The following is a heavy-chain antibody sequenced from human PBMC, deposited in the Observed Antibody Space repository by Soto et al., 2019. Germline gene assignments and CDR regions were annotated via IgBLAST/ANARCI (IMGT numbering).Heavy chain of an antibody. Sequence: SGPTLVNPTQTLTLTCTFSGFSLNTRAVGVGWIRQPPGEALQWLALINWNGDERYSPSLKDRLTITKDSSKNHVVLTMTNIDPVDTATYYCANGHHLGGFDVWGQGTTVTVSS. J-gene: IGHJ3*01. CDR1: GFSLNTRAVG. D-gene: IGHD2-15*01. CDR3: ANGHHLGGFDV. V-gene: IGHV2-5*01. CDR2: INWNGDE.